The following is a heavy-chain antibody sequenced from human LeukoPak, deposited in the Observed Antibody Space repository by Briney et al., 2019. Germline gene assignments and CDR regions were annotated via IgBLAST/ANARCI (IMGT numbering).Heavy chain of an antibody. V-gene: IGHV3-23*01. D-gene: IGHD2-2*01. CDR1: GFTFSDYA. J-gene: IGHJ4*02. CDR2: ISESRDDA. CDR3: ARDYPGDSMLWEDYFDY. Sequence: GGSLRLSCAASGFTFSDYAMSWVRQAPGKGPAWVSSISESRDDADNADSVKGRFTTSRDNSNNTLYLQMNSLRAEDTAVYYCARDYPGDSMLWEDYFDYWGQGTLVTVSS.